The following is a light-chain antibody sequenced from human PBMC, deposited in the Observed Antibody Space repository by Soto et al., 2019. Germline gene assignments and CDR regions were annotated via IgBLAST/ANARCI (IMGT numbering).Light chain of an antibody. Sequence: EIVMTQSPATLSVSPGERATLSCRASQSVSSNLAWYQQKPGQAPRLLIYGASTRATGIPARFSGSGSGTEFTLTISSLQSEDIAVYYCQLYNNWPRAFGQGTKV. CDR2: GAS. J-gene: IGKJ1*01. CDR1: QSVSSN. V-gene: IGKV3-15*01. CDR3: QLYNNWPRA.